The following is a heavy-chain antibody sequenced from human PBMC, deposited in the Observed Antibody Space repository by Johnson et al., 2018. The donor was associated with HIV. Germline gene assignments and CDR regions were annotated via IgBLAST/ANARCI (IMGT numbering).Heavy chain of an antibody. Sequence: VQLVESGGGLVQPGGSLRLSCAASGFTVSSHYMSWVRQAPGKGLEWVSVIYSGGSTYYAASVKGRFTISRDNSKNTLYLQMNSLRAEDTAVFYCARASLARGGKIRAFDIWGKGTMVTVSS. J-gene: IGHJ3*02. D-gene: IGHD4-23*01. CDR3: ARASLARGGKIRAFDI. V-gene: IGHV3-66*01. CDR2: IYSGGST. CDR1: GFTVSSHY.